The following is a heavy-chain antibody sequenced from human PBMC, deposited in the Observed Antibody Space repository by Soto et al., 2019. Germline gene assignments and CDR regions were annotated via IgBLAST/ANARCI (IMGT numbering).Heavy chain of an antibody. J-gene: IGHJ4*02. CDR3: ATFTSSIAAAGTFDY. D-gene: IGHD6-13*01. Sequence: ASVKVSCKASGGGNLRDYRTTWVRRAPGQGLEWMGGIIPKLGSANYAQKFQGRVTITTDTSTSTAYMELSSLRSEDTAVYYCATFTSSIAAAGTFDYWGQGTLVTVSS. CDR2: IIPKLGSA. V-gene: IGHV1-69*10. CDR1: GGGNLRDYR.